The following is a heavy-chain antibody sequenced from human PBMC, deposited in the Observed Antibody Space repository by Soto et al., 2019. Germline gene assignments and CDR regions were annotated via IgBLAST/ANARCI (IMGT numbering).Heavy chain of an antibody. Sequence: SVPTRLNPTHTLTLTFTFSLFSLITSGMCVSCIRQPPGKALEWLALIDWDDYKYYSTSLKTRLTISKDTSKNQVVLTMTNMEPVDTATYYCARLSIAAQDYRMEVWGHGTTVTVS. V-gene: IGHV2-70*01. J-gene: IGHJ6*02. D-gene: IGHD6-6*01. CDR2: IDWDDYK. CDR1: LFSLITSGMC. CDR3: ARLSIAAQDYRMEV.